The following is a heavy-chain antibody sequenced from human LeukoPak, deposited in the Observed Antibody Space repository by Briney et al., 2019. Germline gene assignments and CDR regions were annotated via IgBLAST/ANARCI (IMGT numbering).Heavy chain of an antibody. D-gene: IGHD2-21*01. Sequence: PSETLSLTCTVSGGSISSSSYYWGWIRQPPGKGLEWIGSIYYSGSTYYNPSLKSRVTISVDTSKNQFSLKLSSVTAADTAVYYCARHRDCSGDWCFQHWGQGTLVTVSS. J-gene: IGHJ1*01. CDR3: ARHRDCSGDWCFQH. V-gene: IGHV4-39*01. CDR1: GGSISSSSYY. CDR2: IYYSGST.